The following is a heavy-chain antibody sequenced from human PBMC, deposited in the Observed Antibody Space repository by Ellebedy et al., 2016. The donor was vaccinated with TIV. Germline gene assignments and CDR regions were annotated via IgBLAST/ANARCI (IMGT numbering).Heavy chain of an antibody. Sequence: ASVKVSXKASGYTFISYGLTWVRQAPGQGLEWMGWINPNSGGTNYAQKFQGRVTMTRDTSISTAYMELSRLRSDDTAVYYCARLYYGMDVWGQGTTVAVS. CDR2: INPNSGGT. CDR3: ARLYYGMDV. J-gene: IGHJ6*02. CDR1: GYTFISYG. V-gene: IGHV1-2*02.